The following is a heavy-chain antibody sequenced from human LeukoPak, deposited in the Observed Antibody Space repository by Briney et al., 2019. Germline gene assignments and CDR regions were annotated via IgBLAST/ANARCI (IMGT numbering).Heavy chain of an antibody. Sequence: PSETLSLTCTVSGGSISSYYWSWIRQPAGEGLEWIGHIYTTGSTNYNPSLQSRVTLSVDRSKNPFSMRLNSVTAADTAVYYCARVQSEWESYYFDYWGQGTLVTVSS. V-gene: IGHV4-4*07. CDR1: GGSISSYY. D-gene: IGHD1-26*01. J-gene: IGHJ4*02. CDR2: IYTTGST. CDR3: ARVQSEWESYYFDY.